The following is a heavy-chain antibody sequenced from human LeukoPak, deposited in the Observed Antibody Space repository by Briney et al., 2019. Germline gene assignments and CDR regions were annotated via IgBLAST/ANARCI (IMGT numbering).Heavy chain of an antibody. J-gene: IGHJ4*02. CDR2: IYSSGST. CDR3: ARKDGDY. V-gene: IGHV4-4*07. Sequence: PSETLSLTCSVSGASISTSHWTWFRQPAGRGLEWIGLIYSSGSTLLNPSLKNRVAMSVDLTKNQLSLKLTSVTAADTAMYFCARKDGDYWGRGTLVTVSS. CDR1: GASISTSH.